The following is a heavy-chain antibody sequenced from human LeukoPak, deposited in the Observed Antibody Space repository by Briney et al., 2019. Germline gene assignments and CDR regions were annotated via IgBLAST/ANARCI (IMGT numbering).Heavy chain of an antibody. D-gene: IGHD1-26*01. J-gene: IGHJ4*02. Sequence: SGTLSLTCGVSGGSISGTSWWSWVRQPPGQGLEWIGEISLRGLTNYNPSLRSRLTMSLDESKNQVSLNLTSLTAADTAVYYCSRESGPFSPFGFWGQGTLVSVHS. CDR2: ISLRGLT. CDR1: GGSISGTSW. CDR3: SRESGPFSPFGF. V-gene: IGHV4-4*02.